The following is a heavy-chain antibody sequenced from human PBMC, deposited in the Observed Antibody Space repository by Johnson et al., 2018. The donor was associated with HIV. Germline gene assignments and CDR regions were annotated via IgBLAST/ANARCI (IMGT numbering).Heavy chain of an antibody. CDR2: ISWNSGSI. CDR1: GFTFSDYY. V-gene: IGHV3-11*04. Sequence: QVQLVESGGGLVKPGGSLRLSCAASGFTFSDYYMSWIRQAPGKGLEWVSGISWNSGSIGYADSVKGRFTISRDNAKNSLYLQMNSLRAEDTAVYYWAWEGRRDAFDIWGQGTMVTVSS. CDR3: AWEGRRDAFDI. J-gene: IGHJ3*02.